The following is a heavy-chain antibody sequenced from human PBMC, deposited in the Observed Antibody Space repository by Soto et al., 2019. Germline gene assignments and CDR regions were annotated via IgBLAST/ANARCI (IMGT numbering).Heavy chain of an antibody. Sequence: QVQLVESGGGVVQPGRSLRLSCAASGFTFSSFAMHWVRQAPGKGLEWLAVISSDVVNYYYAESVKGRFTISRDNSKNTLDLQMNSLRNEDPSVYYCARGGAWTPEGLGYWGQGTLVTVSS. CDR3: ARGGAWTPEGLGY. J-gene: IGHJ4*02. CDR1: GFTFSSFA. D-gene: IGHD2-15*01. V-gene: IGHV3-30-3*01. CDR2: ISSDVVNY.